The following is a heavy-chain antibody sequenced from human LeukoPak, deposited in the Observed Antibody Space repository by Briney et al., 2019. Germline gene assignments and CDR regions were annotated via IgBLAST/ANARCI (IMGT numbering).Heavy chain of an antibody. CDR1: GFTFSSYA. J-gene: IGHJ4*02. CDR2: VNEGGSRT. Sequence: PGGSLRLSCAASGFTFSSYAMGWVRQAPGKGLEWVSTVNEGGSRTYYADSVKGRFTMSRDNSKNTLYLQMHSLRVEDTAIYYCTKAGRPNSGGGFFDYWGQGTRVTVSS. CDR3: TKAGRPNSGGGFFDY. V-gene: IGHV3-23*01. D-gene: IGHD1-26*01.